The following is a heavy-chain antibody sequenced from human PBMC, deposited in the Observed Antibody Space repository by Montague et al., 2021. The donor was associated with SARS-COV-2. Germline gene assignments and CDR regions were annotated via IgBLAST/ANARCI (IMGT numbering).Heavy chain of an antibody. CDR2: MNHSGST. Sequence: SETLSLTSAVYGGSFSGFYWSWIRQPPGKGLEWIGEMNHSGSTNYNPSLKSRVTISVDTSKNQFSLKLSSVTAADTAVYYCARGVTYYDILTGYYKGNCYYGMDVWGQGTTVTVSS. CDR1: GGSFSGFY. J-gene: IGHJ6*02. V-gene: IGHV4-34*01. CDR3: ARGVTYYDILTGYYKGNCYYGMDV. D-gene: IGHD3-9*01.